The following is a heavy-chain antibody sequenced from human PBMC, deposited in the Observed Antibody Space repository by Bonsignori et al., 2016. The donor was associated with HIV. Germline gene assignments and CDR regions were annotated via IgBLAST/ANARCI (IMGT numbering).Heavy chain of an antibody. Sequence: VRQMPGKGLEWVAVISYDGSNKYYADSVKGRFTISRDNSKNTLYLQMNSLRAEDTAVYYCAKDRRRGFVVVVAAMYYWGQGTLVTVSS. D-gene: IGHD2-15*01. V-gene: IGHV3-30-3*02. CDR2: ISYDGSNK. J-gene: IGHJ4*02. CDR3: AKDRRRGFVVVVAAMYY.